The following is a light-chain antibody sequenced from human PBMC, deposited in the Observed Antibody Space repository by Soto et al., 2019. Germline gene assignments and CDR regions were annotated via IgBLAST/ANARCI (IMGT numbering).Light chain of an antibody. J-gene: IGLJ1*01. CDR2: EVS. V-gene: IGLV2-14*01. CDR3: GSYRISTAV. CDR1: SSDVGGYNY. Sequence: QSALTQPASVSGSPGQSITISCTGTSSDVGGYNYVSWYQQQSGKAPKLMIHEVSNRPSGVSNRFSGSKSGNTASLTISGLQAEDEADYYCGSYRISTAVFGTGTKVTVL.